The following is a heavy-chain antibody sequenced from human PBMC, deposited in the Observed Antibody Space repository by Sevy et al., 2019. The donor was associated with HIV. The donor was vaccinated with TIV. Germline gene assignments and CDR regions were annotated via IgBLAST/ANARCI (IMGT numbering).Heavy chain of an antibody. CDR3: AREGCTKPHDY. CDR2: LSFGCGEI. Sequence: LSLTCAASGFTFSKYSMSWVRQPPGKGLAWVSTLSFGCGEINYADSVKGRFTISRDNSKSSVYLQMNNLRPEDTAVYYCAREGCTKPHDYWGQGTLVTVSS. V-gene: IGHV3-23*01. CDR1: GFTFSKYS. J-gene: IGHJ4*02. D-gene: IGHD2-8*01.